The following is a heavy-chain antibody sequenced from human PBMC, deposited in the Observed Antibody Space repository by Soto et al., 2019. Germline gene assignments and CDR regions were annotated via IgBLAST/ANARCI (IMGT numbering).Heavy chain of an antibody. CDR3: ARVVELNGSGSYYNFGAGYYGMDV. V-gene: IGHV4-39*07. D-gene: IGHD3-10*01. Sequence: SETLSLTCTVSGGSISSSSYYWGWIRQPPGKGLEWIGSIYYSGSTNYNPSLKSRVTISVDTSKNQFSLKLSSVTAADTALYYCARVVELNGSGSYYNFGAGYYGMDVWGQGTTVTVSS. CDR1: GGSISSSSYY. CDR2: IYYSGST. J-gene: IGHJ6*02.